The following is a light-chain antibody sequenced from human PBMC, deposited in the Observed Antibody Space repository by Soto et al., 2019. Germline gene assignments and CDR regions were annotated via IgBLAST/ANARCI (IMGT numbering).Light chain of an antibody. J-gene: IGKJ2*01. Sequence: EIVLTQSPGTLSLSPGERATLSCRASQSVSSSYLAWYQQKPGQAPRLLIYGASSRATGIPDRFSGSGSGTDSTLTISRLEPEDLAVYYCQQYGSSPFGQGTKLEIK. CDR3: QQYGSSP. CDR2: GAS. CDR1: QSVSSSY. V-gene: IGKV3-20*01.